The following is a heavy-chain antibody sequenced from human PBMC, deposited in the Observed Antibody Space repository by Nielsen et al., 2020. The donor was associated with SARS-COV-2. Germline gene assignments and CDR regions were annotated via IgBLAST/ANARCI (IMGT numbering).Heavy chain of an antibody. J-gene: IGHJ6*02. D-gene: IGHD3-3*01. CDR1: GYTFTSYG. CDR3: ARGQSDFWSGYLWRQYYYGMDV. V-gene: IGHV1-18*01. Sequence: ASVKVSCKASGYTFTSYGISWVRQAPGQGLEWMGWISAYNGNTNYAQKLQGRVTMTTDTSTSTAYMELRSLRSDDTAVYYCARGQSDFWSGYLWRQYYYGMDVWGQGTTVTVSS. CDR2: ISAYNGNT.